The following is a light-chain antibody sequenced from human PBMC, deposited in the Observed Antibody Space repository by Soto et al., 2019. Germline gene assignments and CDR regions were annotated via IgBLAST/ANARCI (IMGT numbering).Light chain of an antibody. CDR1: QGISSY. Sequence: ICVSHSPSLLSASTGDRVTISCRMSQGISSYLAWYQQKPGKAPELLIYDASSLESGVPSRFSGSGSGTDFTLTISSLQSEDFAVYYCQQFNKWPWTFGQGTKVDIK. CDR3: QQFNKWPWT. V-gene: IGKV1D-8*03. CDR2: DAS. J-gene: IGKJ1*01.